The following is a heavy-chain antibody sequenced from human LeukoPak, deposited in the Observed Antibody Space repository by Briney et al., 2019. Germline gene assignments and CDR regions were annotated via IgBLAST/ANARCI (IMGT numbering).Heavy chain of an antibody. D-gene: IGHD6-13*01. V-gene: IGHV1-46*01. CDR2: INPSGGST. Sequence: ASVKVSCKASGYTFTSYYMHWVRQAPGQGLEWMGVINPSGGSTSYAQKFQGSVTMARDTSTSTVYMELSSLRSEDTAVYYCARIGSSWYGFDYWGQGTLVTVSS. J-gene: IGHJ4*02. CDR3: ARIGSSWYGFDY. CDR1: GYTFTSYY.